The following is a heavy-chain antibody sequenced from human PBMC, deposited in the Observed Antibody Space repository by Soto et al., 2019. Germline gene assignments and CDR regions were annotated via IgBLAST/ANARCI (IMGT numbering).Heavy chain of an antibody. CDR1: GGTFSSYT. CDR2: IIPILGIA. CDR3: ARVEGDTVTYYFDY. D-gene: IGHD4-4*01. Sequence: QVQLVQSGAEVKKPGSSVKVSCKASGGTFSSYTISWVRQAPGQGLEWMGRIIPILGIANYAQKFQGRVTITADKSTSTAYMELSSLRSEDTAVYYCARVEGDTVTYYFDYWGQGTLVTVSS. J-gene: IGHJ4*02. V-gene: IGHV1-69*02.